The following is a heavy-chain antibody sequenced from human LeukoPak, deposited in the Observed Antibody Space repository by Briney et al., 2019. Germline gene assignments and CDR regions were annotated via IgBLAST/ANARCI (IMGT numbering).Heavy chain of an antibody. J-gene: IGHJ4*02. CDR2: ISAYNGNT. D-gene: IGHD2-21*02. Sequence: ASVKVSCKASAYTFTNYVISWVRQAPGQGLEWMGWISAYNGNTNYAQKFPDRVTMTTDTSTTTAYMELRSLRPDDTAVYYCARGGPVVTAEYYFDYWGQGTLVTVSS. CDR3: ARGGPVVTAEYYFDY. V-gene: IGHV1-18*01. CDR1: AYTFTNYV.